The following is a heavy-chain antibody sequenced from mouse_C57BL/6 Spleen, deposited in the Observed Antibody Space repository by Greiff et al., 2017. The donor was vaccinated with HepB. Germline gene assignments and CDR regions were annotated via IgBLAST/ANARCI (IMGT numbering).Heavy chain of an antibody. V-gene: IGHV1-82*01. CDR1: GYAFSSSW. CDR2: IYPGDGDT. J-gene: IGHJ1*03. D-gene: IGHD2-2*01. CDR3: ARRGVTWYFDV. Sequence: QVHVKQSGPELVKPGASVKISCKASGYAFSSSWMNWVKQRPGKGLEWIGRIYPGDGDTNYNGKFKGKATLTADKSSSTAYMQLSSLTSEDSAVYFCARRGVTWYFDVWGTGTTVTVSS.